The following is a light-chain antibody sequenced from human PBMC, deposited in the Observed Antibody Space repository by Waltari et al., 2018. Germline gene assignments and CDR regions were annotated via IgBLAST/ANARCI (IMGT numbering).Light chain of an antibody. CDR2: QDT. J-gene: IGLJ3*02. V-gene: IGLV3-25*03. CDR3: QSPSSSGSYHWL. Sequence: SYELTQPPSVAVSPGQTVRITCSGNTLSKEYTYWYQQKPGQAPILLIYQDTKRPSGIPERFSGSTSGTTVTFTITVVQAEDEAAYYCQSPSSSGSYHWLFGGGTKVTVL. CDR1: TLSKEY.